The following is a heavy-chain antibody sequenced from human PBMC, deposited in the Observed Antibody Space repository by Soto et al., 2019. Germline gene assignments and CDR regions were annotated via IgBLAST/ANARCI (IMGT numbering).Heavy chain of an antibody. CDR1: GFTFSDYY. CDR2: ISSSGDST. Sequence: QVQVVESGGGLVKPGGSLRLSCAASGFTFSDYYMSWIRQAPGKGLEWVSFISSSGDSTKYADSVKGRFTISRDNAKTSLYLQLHSLRAEDTAVYYCARGGVKGTTSRGQVYNWGQGTLVTVSS. V-gene: IGHV3-11*06. CDR3: ARGGVKGTTSRGQVYN. J-gene: IGHJ4*02. D-gene: IGHD1-7*01.